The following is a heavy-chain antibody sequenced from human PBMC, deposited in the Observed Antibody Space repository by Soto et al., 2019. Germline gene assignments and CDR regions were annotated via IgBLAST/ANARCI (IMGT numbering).Heavy chain of an antibody. D-gene: IGHD3-22*01. J-gene: IGHJ6*02. CDR2: IYYSGST. CDR3: ARVYGVITYYYYYGMDV. CDR1: GGSISSSSYY. Sequence: SETLSLTCTVSGGSISSSSYYWGWIRQPPGKGLEWIGSIYYSGSTYYNPSLKSRVTISVDTSKNQFSLKLSSVTAADTAVYYCARVYGVITYYYYYGMDVWGQGTTVTVSS. V-gene: IGHV4-39*01.